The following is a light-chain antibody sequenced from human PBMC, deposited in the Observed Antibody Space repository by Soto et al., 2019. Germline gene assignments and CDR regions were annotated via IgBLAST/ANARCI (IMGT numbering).Light chain of an antibody. V-gene: IGKV3-20*01. CDR2: GAS. CDR3: QQYGSSPLT. J-gene: IGKJ4*02. Sequence: EIVLTQSPGTLSLSPGERATLSCRASQSVSSSFLAWYQQKPGQAPRLLIYGASCRATGIPDRVSGSGSGTDFTLTISRLEPEDVAVYYCQQYGSSPLTFGGGTKVEIK. CDR1: QSVSSSF.